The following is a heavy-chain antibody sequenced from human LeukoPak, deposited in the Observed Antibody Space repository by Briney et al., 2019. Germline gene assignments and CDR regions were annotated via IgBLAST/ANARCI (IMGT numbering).Heavy chain of an antibody. J-gene: IGHJ4*02. D-gene: IGHD5-12*01. CDR2: IKEDGSEK. CDR1: GFTFSSYG. CDR3: ARSRSGYYEDY. Sequence: GRSLRLSCAASGFTFSSYGMHWVRQAPGKGLEWVANIKEDGSEKYYVDSVKGRFTISRDNAKNSLSLQLNSLSAEDTAVYYCARSRSGYYEDYWGQGTLVTVSS. V-gene: IGHV3-7*01.